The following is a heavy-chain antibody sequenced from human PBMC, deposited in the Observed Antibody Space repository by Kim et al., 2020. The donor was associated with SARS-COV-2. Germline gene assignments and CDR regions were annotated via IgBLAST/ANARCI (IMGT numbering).Heavy chain of an antibody. Sequence: GGSLRLSCAASGFTFTNYWIHWVRQIPGKGPVWVSSVGGDGGSRYYADSVTGRFTTSRDNANNMVYLQMNSLRVDDTAIYYCNSIFEYWGQGALVTVSS. V-gene: IGHV3-74*01. D-gene: IGHD3-3*02. J-gene: IGHJ4*02. CDR1: GFTFTNYW. CDR2: VGGDGGSR. CDR3: NSIFEY.